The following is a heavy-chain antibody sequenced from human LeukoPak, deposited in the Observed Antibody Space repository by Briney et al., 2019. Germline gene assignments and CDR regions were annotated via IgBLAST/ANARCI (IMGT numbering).Heavy chain of an antibody. J-gene: IGHJ5*02. D-gene: IGHD2-2*01. Sequence: GGSLRLSCAASGFTFSSYEMNWVRQAPGKGLEWVAFIRYDGSNKYYADSVKGRFTISRDNSKNTLYLQMNSLRAEDTAVYYCAKDLADIVVVPADRFDPWGQGTLVTVSS. CDR2: IRYDGSNK. CDR1: GFTFSSYE. V-gene: IGHV3-30*02. CDR3: AKDLADIVVVPADRFDP.